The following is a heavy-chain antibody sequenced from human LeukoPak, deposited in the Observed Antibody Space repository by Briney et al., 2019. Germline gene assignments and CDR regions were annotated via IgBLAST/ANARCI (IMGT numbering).Heavy chain of an antibody. CDR1: GYTFTSYG. V-gene: IGHV1-18*01. Sequence: GASVKVSCKASGYTFTSYGISWVRQAPGQGLEWMGWISAYNGNTNYAQKLQGRVTMTTDTSTSTAYRELRSLRSDDTAVYYCARWTNIVGAMDYWGQGTLVTVSS. J-gene: IGHJ4*02. D-gene: IGHD1-26*01. CDR2: ISAYNGNT. CDR3: ARWTNIVGAMDY.